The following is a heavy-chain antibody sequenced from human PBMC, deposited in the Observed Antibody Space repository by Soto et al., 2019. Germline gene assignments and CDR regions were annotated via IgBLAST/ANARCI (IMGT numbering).Heavy chain of an antibody. D-gene: IGHD5-12*01. CDR2: IFWDDDK. J-gene: IGHJ4*02. CDR1: GFSLSTSGVG. Sequence: QITLKESGPTLVKPTQTLTLTCTFSGFSLSTSGVGVGWIRQPPGKALEWLAIIFWDDDKRYSPSLKSRVTITKDTSKNQVVLTMPNMYPVYTATYCCAHSVRNSGYDLDYWGQGILVTVSS. V-gene: IGHV2-5*02. CDR3: AHSVRNSGYDLDY.